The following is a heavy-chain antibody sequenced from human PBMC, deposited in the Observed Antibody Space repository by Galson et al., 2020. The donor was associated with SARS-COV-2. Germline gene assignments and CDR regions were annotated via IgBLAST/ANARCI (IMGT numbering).Heavy chain of an antibody. V-gene: IGHV4-61*09. CDR3: ANEGYDFWSGYYTGYDAFDV. J-gene: IGHJ3*01. CDR1: GGSISSASYH. CDR2: IYTSAST. Sequence: SETLSLTCTVSGGSISSASYHWSWIPQPTGMGREWIGHIYTSASTNHNPSLKSQITISVDTSKNQFSLKLSSVTAADTAVYYCANEGYDFWSGYYTGYDAFDVWGQGTMVAVFS. D-gene: IGHD3-3*01.